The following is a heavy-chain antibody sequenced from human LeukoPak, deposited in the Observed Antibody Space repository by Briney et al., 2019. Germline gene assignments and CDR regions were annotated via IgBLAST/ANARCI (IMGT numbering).Heavy chain of an antibody. J-gene: IGHJ4*02. Sequence: SETLSLTCTVSGGSISSSSYHWGWIRQPPGKGLEWIGSIYYSGSTYYNPSLKSRVTISVDTSKNQFSLKLSSVTAADTAVYYCARSPSSSWYALDYWGQGTLVTVSS. V-gene: IGHV4-39*01. CDR2: IYYSGST. CDR1: GGSISSSSYH. D-gene: IGHD6-13*01. CDR3: ARSPSSSWYALDY.